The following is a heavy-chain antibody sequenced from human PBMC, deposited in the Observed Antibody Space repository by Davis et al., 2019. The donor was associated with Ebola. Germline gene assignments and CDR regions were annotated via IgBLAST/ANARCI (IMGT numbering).Heavy chain of an antibody. CDR1: GFTFDDYA. Sequence: PGGSLRLSCAASGFTFDDYAMHWVRQAPGKGLEWVSGISWNSGSIGYADSVKGRFTISRDNAKNSLYLQMNSLRAEDTALYYCASMTPPWGQGTLVTVSS. V-gene: IGHV3-9*01. CDR3: ASMTPP. D-gene: IGHD2-15*01. CDR2: ISWNSGSI. J-gene: IGHJ5*02.